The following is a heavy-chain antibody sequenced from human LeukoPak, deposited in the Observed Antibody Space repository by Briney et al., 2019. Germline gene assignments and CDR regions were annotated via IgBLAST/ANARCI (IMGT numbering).Heavy chain of an antibody. CDR1: GVPFSDYY. Sequence: SETLSLTCAVYGVPFSDYYWTWIRQPPGKGLEWIGRIYTSGSTNYNPSLKSRVTISVDTSKNQFSLKLSSVTAADTAVYYCASVRGYSSGWYASGFDPWGQGTLVTVSS. CDR2: IYTSGST. D-gene: IGHD6-19*01. V-gene: IGHV4-59*10. CDR3: ASVRGYSSGWYASGFDP. J-gene: IGHJ5*02.